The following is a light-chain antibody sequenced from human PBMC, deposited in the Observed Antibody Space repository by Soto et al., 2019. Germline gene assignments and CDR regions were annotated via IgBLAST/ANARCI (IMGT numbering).Light chain of an antibody. Sequence: EIVLTQSPGTLSLSAGERATLSCRASQSVSSNYFAWFQQRPGQAPRLLIYGVSTRATGTPDRFSASGSATEFTLNINRLKPEDFAVYYCHQYGASPWTFGQGTKVDIK. CDR2: GVS. CDR3: HQYGASPWT. V-gene: IGKV3-20*01. J-gene: IGKJ1*01. CDR1: QSVSSNY.